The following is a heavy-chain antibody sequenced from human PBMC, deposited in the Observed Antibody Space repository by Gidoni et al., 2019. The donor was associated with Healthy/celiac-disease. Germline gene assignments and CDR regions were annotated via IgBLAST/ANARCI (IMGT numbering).Heavy chain of an antibody. J-gene: IGHJ4*02. D-gene: IGHD6-19*01. Sequence: EVQLVESGGGLVQPGGSLSLSCAASGFTVSSNYMSWVRQAPGKGLEWVSVIYSGGSTYYADSVKGRFTISRDNSKNTLYLQMNSLRAEDTAVYYCARVAAAGTYGYWGQGTLVTVSS. CDR2: IYSGGST. V-gene: IGHV3-66*01. CDR3: ARVAAAGTYGY. CDR1: GFTVSSNY.